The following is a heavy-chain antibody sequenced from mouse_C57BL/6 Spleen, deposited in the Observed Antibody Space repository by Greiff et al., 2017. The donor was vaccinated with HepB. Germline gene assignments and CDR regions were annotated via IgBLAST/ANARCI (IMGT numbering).Heavy chain of an antibody. D-gene: IGHD2-10*02. J-gene: IGHJ3*01. V-gene: IGHV3-6*01. CDR1: GYSITSGYY. CDR2: ISYDGSN. Sequence: EVKLQESGPGLVKPSQSLSLTCSVTGYSITSGYYWNWIRQFPGNKLEWMGYISYDGSNNYNPSLKNRISITRDTSKNQFFLKLNSVTTEDTATYYCARDLGSMPFAYWGQGTLVTVSA. CDR3: ARDLGSMPFAY.